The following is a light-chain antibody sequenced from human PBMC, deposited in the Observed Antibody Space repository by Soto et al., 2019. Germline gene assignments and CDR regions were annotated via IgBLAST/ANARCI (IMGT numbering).Light chain of an antibody. V-gene: IGKV3-20*01. CDR2: GAS. CDR3: QYYDSFRT. J-gene: IGKJ1*01. CDR1: QSVTNSF. Sequence: EIVWTQSPGTLSLSPGERATLSCGASQSVTNSFLAWYQQKPGQAPRLLIYGASRRATGIPDRFSGSGSGTDFTLTISRLEPEDFAVYFCQYYDSFRTFGQGTKADIK.